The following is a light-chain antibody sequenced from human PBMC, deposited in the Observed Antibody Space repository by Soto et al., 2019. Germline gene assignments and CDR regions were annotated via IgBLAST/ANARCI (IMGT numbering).Light chain of an antibody. V-gene: IGLV2-14*01. CDR2: EVS. Sequence: QSFLTKPASLSGSPGQSITISCTGYIHYDFVSWYQQHPGTAPKLVIYEVSNRPSGTSDRFSGSKSGHTASLTISGLQTEDEAVYYCGSYTSSSNYVFGTGTKVTVL. J-gene: IGLJ1*01. CDR1: IHYDF. CDR3: GSYTSSSNYV.